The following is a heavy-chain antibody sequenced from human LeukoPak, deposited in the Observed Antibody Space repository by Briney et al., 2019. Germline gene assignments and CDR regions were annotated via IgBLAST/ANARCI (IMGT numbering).Heavy chain of an antibody. V-gene: IGHV1-46*01. CDR3: ARDSGSYRPYYFDY. CDR1: GYTFTSYY. D-gene: IGHD1-26*01. CDR2: INPSGGNT. J-gene: IGHJ4*02. Sequence: ASVKVSCKASGYTFTSYYMHWVRQAPGQGLEWMGIINPSGGNTNYAQKLQGRVTMTTDTSTSTAYMELRSLRSDDTAVYYCARDSGSYRPYYFDYWGQGTLVTVSS.